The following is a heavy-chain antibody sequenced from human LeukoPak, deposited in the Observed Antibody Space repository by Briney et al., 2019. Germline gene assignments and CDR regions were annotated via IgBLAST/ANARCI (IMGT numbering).Heavy chain of an antibody. CDR3: ARVGRSIAAAGTGRLIDY. J-gene: IGHJ4*02. CDR2: ISSSSSYI. Sequence: KPGGSLRLSCAASGFTFSSYSMNWVRQAPGKGLEWVSFISSSSSYIYYADSVKGRFTISRDNAKNSLYLQMNSPRAEDTAVYYCARVGRSIAAAGTGRLIDYWGQGTLVTVSS. CDR1: GFTFSSYS. V-gene: IGHV3-21*01. D-gene: IGHD6-13*01.